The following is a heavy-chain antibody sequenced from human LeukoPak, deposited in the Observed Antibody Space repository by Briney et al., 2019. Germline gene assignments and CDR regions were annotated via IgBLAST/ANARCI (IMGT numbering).Heavy chain of an antibody. V-gene: IGHV4-34*01. D-gene: IGHD6-13*01. CDR3: ARGIAASGYFDY. J-gene: IGHJ4*02. CDR1: GGSFSGYY. CDR2: INHSVSN. Sequence: PSETLSLTCAVYGGSFSGYYWSWIRHPPGKGLEWIGEINHSVSNNYNPSLKSQLTISVDTSKNQFVLKLSTVTAADTAVYYCARGIAASGYFDYWGQGTLVTVSS.